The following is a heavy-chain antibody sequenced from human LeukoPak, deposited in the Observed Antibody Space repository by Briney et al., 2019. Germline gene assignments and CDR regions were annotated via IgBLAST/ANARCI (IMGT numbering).Heavy chain of an antibody. J-gene: IGHJ4*02. D-gene: IGHD6-19*01. Sequence: GGSLRLSCAASGFTFSSYGMHWVRQAPGKGLEWVAVIWYDGSNKYYADSVKGRFTISRDNSKNTLYLQMNSLRAEDTAVYYCAKDWVPHSNGWSYCHYWGQGTLVTVSS. CDR2: IWYDGSNK. V-gene: IGHV3-33*06. CDR1: GFTFSSYG. CDR3: AKDWVPHSNGWSYCHY.